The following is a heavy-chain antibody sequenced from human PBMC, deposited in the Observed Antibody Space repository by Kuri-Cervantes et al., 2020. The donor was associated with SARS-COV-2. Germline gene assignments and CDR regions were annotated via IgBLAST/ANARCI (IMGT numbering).Heavy chain of an antibody. CDR3: ARGWSGYSLYYFDY. D-gene: IGHD3-3*01. Sequence: SVKVSCKASGGTFSSYAISWVRQAPGQGLEWMGGIIPIFGTANYAQKFQGRVTITTDESTSTAYMELRSLRSDDTAVYYCARGWSGYSLYYFDYWGQGTLVIVSS. V-gene: IGHV1-69*05. J-gene: IGHJ4*02. CDR1: GGTFSSYA. CDR2: IIPIFGTA.